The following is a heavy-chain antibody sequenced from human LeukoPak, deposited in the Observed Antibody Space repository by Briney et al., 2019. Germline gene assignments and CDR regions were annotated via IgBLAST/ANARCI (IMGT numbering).Heavy chain of an antibody. V-gene: IGHV1-46*01. Sequence: GASVKVSCKASGYTFTSYYMHWVRQAPGQGLEWMGIINPSGGSTSYAQKFQGRVTMTRDMSTGTVYMELRSLRYEATDVYYCARVAGDKVGPYWYFDLWGRGNLVTVSS. CDR3: ARVAGDKVGPYWYFDL. CDR1: GYTFTSYY. CDR2: INPSGGST. J-gene: IGHJ2*01. D-gene: IGHD1-26*01.